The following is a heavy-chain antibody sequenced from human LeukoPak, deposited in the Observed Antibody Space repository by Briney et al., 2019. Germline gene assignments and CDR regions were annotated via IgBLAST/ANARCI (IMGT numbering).Heavy chain of an antibody. J-gene: IGHJ4*02. CDR3: ARDLGKASYYDILTGYLSALVDY. D-gene: IGHD3-9*01. CDR1: GFTFSSYW. V-gene: IGHV3-74*01. CDR2: INTDGSST. Sequence: GGSLRLSCAASGFTFSSYWMHWVRQAPGKGLVWVSRINTDGSSTSCADSVKGRFTISRDNSKNTLYLQMNSLRAEDTAVYYCARDLGKASYYDILTGYLSALVDYWGQGTLVTVSS.